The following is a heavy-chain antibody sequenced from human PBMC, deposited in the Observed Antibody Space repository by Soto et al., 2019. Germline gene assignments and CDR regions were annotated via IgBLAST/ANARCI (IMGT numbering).Heavy chain of an antibody. CDR2: INPNSGGT. CDR1: GYTFTGYY. CDR3: ASATYYDFWSGYSGFDY. D-gene: IGHD3-3*01. V-gene: IGHV1-2*04. J-gene: IGHJ4*02. Sequence: ASVKVSCKASGYTFTGYYMHWVRQAPGQGLEWMGWINPNSGGTNYAQKFQGWVTMTRDTSISTAYMELSRLRSDDTAVYYCASATYYDFWSGYSGFDYWGQGTLVTVSS.